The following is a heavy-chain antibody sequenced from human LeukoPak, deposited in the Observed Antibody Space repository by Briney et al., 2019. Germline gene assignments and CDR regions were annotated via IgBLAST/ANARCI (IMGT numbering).Heavy chain of an antibody. V-gene: IGHV4-39*07. Sequence: PSETLSLTCTVSGGSISSSSYYWGWIRQPPGKGLEWIGSIYYSGSTYYNPSLKSRVTISVDTSKNQFSLKLSSVTAADTAVYYCARYYDSSGFSSHWGQGTLVTVSS. CDR1: GGSISSSSYY. J-gene: IGHJ4*02. D-gene: IGHD3-22*01. CDR2: IYYSGST. CDR3: ARYYDSSGFSSH.